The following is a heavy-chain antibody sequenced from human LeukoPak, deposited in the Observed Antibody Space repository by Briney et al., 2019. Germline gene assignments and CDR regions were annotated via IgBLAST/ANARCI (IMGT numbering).Heavy chain of an antibody. CDR1: GGSITSYY. D-gene: IGHD6-13*01. CDR3: ARGGGISHYYYYMDV. V-gene: IGHV4-59*01. Sequence: SETLSLTCTVSGGSITSYYWSWIRQPPGKGLEWIGYIYYSGSTNYNPSLKSRVTMSVDTSKCQFSLRLSSVTAADTAVYYCARGGGISHYYYYMDVWGKGTTVTISS. J-gene: IGHJ6*03. CDR2: IYYSGST.